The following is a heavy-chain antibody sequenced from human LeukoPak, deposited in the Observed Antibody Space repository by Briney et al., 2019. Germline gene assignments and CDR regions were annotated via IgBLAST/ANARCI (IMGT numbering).Heavy chain of an antibody. CDR3: ARDRTSSGWYYFDY. J-gene: IGHJ4*02. V-gene: IGHV1-3*01. CDR1: GYTFTSYA. Sequence: ASVKVSCKASGYTFTSYAMHWVRQAPGQRLEWMEWINAGNGNTKYSQNFQGRVTITRDTSASTAYMELSSLRSEDTAVYYCARDRTSSGWYYFDYWGQGTLVTVSS. CDR2: INAGNGNT. D-gene: IGHD6-19*01.